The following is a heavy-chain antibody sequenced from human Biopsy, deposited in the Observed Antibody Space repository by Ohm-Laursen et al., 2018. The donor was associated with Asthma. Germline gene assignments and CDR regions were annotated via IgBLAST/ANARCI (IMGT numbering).Heavy chain of an antibody. CDR2: IYSGGTS. Sequence: SLRLSCAATGFAVSRDYMFWVRQAPGKGLEWVSVIYSGGTSHTADSARGRLTISRDYSKNTLYLQMHSLRAEDTAVYYCARGDSSNWSHYYFDYWGQGTLVTVSS. CDR1: GFAVSRDY. D-gene: IGHD3-22*01. CDR3: ARGDSSNWSHYYFDY. J-gene: IGHJ4*02. V-gene: IGHV3-53*01.